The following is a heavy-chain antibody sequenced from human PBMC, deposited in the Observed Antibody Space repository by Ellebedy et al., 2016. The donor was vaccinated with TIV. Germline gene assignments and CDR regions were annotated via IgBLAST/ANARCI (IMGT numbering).Heavy chain of an antibody. D-gene: IGHD2-15*01. CDR3: ARYCSGGSCYGVDKPFDY. CDR1: GYSFTSYW. V-gene: IGHV5-51*01. J-gene: IGHJ4*02. Sequence: GESLKISCKASGYSFTSYWIGWVRQMPGKGLEWMGIIYPGDSDTRNSPSFQGQVTISADKSITTAYLQWSSLKASDTAMYYCARYCSGGSCYGVDKPFDYWGQGTLVTVSS. CDR2: IYPGDSDT.